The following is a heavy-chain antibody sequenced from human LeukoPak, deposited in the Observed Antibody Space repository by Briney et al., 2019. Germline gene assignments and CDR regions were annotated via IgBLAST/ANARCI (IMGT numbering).Heavy chain of an antibody. V-gene: IGHV3-7*01. D-gene: IGHD3-3*01. CDR3: AREGFLWSGYSYVDY. Sequence: GGSLRLSCTASGFTFSSYWMSWVRQAPGKGLEWVANIKQDGSEKYYVDPVKGRFTISRDNAKNSLYLQMNSLRAEDTAVYYCAREGFLWSGYSYVDYWGQGTLVTVSS. J-gene: IGHJ4*02. CDR2: IKQDGSEK. CDR1: GFTFSSYW.